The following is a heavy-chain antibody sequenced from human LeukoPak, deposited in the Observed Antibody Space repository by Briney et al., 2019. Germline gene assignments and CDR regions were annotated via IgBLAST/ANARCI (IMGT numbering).Heavy chain of an antibody. D-gene: IGHD6-6*01. CDR2: IRYDGSNK. CDR3: AKDLGVEQLGRGYYMDD. J-gene: IGHJ6*03. CDR1: GFTFSSYA. V-gene: IGHV3-30*02. Sequence: QAGGSLRLSCAASGFTFSSYAMHWVRQAPGKGLEWVAFIRYDGSNKYYADSVKGRFTISRDNSKNTLYLQMNSLRAEDTAVYYCAKDLGVEQLGRGYYMDDWGKGTTVTVSS.